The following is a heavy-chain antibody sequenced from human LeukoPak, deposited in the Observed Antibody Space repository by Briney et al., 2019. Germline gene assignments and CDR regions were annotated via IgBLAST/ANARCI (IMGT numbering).Heavy chain of an antibody. J-gene: IGHJ6*03. D-gene: IGHD1-14*01. CDR3: AKQPYNYYYMDV. Sequence: GGSLRLSCAGSGFIFTDYDMTWVRQAPGKGLEWVSSVSGNGGITYYADSVRGRFTISSDNSKTMLFLHMTSLRAEDTAIYYCAKQPYNYYYMDVWGEGTTVTVSS. V-gene: IGHV3-23*01. CDR2: VSGNGGIT. CDR1: GFIFTDYD.